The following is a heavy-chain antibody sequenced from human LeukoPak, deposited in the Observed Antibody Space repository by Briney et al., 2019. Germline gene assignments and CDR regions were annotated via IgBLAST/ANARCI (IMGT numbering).Heavy chain of an antibody. V-gene: IGHV3-30*02. CDR3: AKDYGGYGYSTDY. CDR1: GFTFSSYA. J-gene: IGHJ4*02. CDR2: IRHDGSIE. Sequence: GGSLRLSCAASGFTFSSYAMNWVRQAPGKGLEWVTLIRHDGSIEYYAVSVKGRLTIYRDNSKNTVSLQMNSLRGEDTAVYYCAKDYGGYGYSTDYWGQGTLVTVST. D-gene: IGHD5-18*01.